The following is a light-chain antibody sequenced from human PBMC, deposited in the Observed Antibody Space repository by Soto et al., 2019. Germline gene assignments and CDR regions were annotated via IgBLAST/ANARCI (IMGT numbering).Light chain of an antibody. CDR3: QTWGTGIQGV. J-gene: IGLJ2*01. V-gene: IGLV4-69*01. CDR2: LNSDGSH. CDR1: SGHISYA. Sequence: QSVLTQSPSASASLGASVKLTCTLSSGHISYAIAWHQQQPEKGPRYLMKLNSDGSHSKGDGIPDRFSGSSSGAERYLTISSLQSEDEADYYCQTWGTGIQGVFGGGTKLTVL.